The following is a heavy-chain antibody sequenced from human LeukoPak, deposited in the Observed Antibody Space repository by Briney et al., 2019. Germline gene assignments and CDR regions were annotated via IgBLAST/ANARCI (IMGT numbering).Heavy chain of an antibody. V-gene: IGHV3-11*01. CDR2: ISSSGSTI. CDR1: GFTFSDYY. Sequence: GGSLRLSCAASGFTFSDYYMSWIRQAPGKGLEWVSYISSSGSTIYYADSVKGRFTISRDNAKNSLYLQMNSLRAEDTAVYYCAGEATVTTPYFDYWGQGTLVTVSS. D-gene: IGHD4-17*01. CDR3: AGEATVTTPYFDY. J-gene: IGHJ4*02.